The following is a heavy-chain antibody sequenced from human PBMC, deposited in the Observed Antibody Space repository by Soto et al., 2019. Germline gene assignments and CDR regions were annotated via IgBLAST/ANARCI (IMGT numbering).Heavy chain of an antibody. V-gene: IGHV4-30-2*01. CDR3: ARGPTGWSRHLVVVTAIPWFDP. CDR2: IYHIVST. J-gene: IGHJ5*02. D-gene: IGHD2-21*02. Sequence: TLSLTCAVSGGSISSGGYSWSWIRQPPGKGLEWIGYIYHIVSTYYNPSLKSRVTISVDRSKNQFSLKLSSVTAADTAVYHCARGPTGWSRHLVVVTAIPWFDPWGQGTLVNVSS. CDR1: GGSISSGGYS.